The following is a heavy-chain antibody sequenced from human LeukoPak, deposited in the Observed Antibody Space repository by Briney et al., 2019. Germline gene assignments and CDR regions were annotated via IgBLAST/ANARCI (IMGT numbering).Heavy chain of an antibody. CDR2: MSPNSGNT. Sequence: GASVKVPCKTSGYTFTNLDINWLRQAPGQGLEWMGWMSPNSGNTGYAQKFQGRVTMTRNTSISTAYMELSSLRSEDTAVYYCARDGHYYYGMDVWGQGTTVTVSS. CDR1: GYTFTNLD. J-gene: IGHJ6*02. CDR3: ARDGHYYYGMDV. V-gene: IGHV1-8*01.